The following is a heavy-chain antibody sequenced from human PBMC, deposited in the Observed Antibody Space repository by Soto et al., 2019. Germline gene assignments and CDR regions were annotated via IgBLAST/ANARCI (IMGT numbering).Heavy chain of an antibody. CDR1: GFAFTNAW. CDR2: IYSKVDGEAT. CDR3: HSLGSASFNN. J-gene: IGHJ3*02. Sequence: EVHLVESGGGLVKPGGSLRLSCAASGFAFTNAWMGWARQPPGKGLEWVGRIYSKVDGEATDYAAPVKGRFTISRDDSKNTLYLQINSLKTEDTAVYYCHSLGSASFNNWGQGTMDTVSS. V-gene: IGHV3-15*01. D-gene: IGHD3-16*01.